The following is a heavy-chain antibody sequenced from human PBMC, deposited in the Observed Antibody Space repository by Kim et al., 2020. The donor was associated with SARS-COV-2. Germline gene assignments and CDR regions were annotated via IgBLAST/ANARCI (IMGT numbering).Heavy chain of an antibody. CDR3: SSGWAFDY. CDR2: KWNN. D-gene: IGHD6-19*01. V-gene: IGHV6-1*01. Sequence: KWNNDYAVSVKSRITITPDTSKNQFSLQLNSVTPEDTAVYYCSSGWAFDYWGQGTLVTVSS. J-gene: IGHJ4*02.